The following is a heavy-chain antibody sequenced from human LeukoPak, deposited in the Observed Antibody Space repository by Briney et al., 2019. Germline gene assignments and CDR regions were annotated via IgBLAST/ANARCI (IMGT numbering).Heavy chain of an antibody. J-gene: IGHJ4*02. CDR3: ATHYGDLYYFDY. CDR1: GYTFTSYG. V-gene: IGHV1-18*01. Sequence: ASVKVSCKASGYTFTSYGISWVRQAPGQGLEWMGWISAYNGNTNYAQKFQGRVTMTEDTSTDTAYMELSSLRSEDTAVYYCATHYGDLYYFDYWGQGTLVTVSS. D-gene: IGHD4-17*01. CDR2: ISAYNGNT.